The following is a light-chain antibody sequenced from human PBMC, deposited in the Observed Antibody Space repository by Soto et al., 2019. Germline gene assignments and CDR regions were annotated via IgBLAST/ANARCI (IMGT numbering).Light chain of an antibody. CDR2: GAS. CDR1: QNVRSD. V-gene: IGKV3-15*01. CDR3: QQYNTWPFT. J-gene: IGKJ2*01. Sequence: EKVVTQSPDTLSVSPGEGATLSCRASQNVRSDLAWFQQRPGQAPRLLIYGASARATGVPARFSGRGSGTEFTLSISSLQSEDSAVYYCQQYNTWPFTFGQGTKLEIK.